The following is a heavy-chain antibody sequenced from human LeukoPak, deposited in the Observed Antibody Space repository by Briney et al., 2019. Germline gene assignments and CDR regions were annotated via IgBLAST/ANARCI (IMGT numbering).Heavy chain of an antibody. J-gene: IGHJ4*02. D-gene: IGHD5-12*01. Sequence: PGGSLRLSCAASGFTLSNHPMYWVRQAPGKGLEWVSSLSDTGDSTHYADSVKGRFTISRDSARSALYLQMNSLRAEDTAVYYCAKSQAAVSGPYDYWGQGTLVTVSS. CDR2: LSDTGDST. CDR3: AKSQAAVSGPYDY. CDR1: GFTLSNHP. V-gene: IGHV3-23*01.